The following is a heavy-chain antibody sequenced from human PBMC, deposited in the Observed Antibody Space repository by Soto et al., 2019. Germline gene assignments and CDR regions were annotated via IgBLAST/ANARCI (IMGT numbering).Heavy chain of an antibody. J-gene: IGHJ6*02. CDR1: GYIFTTYG. CDR2: ISTDSGST. V-gene: IGHV1-18*01. CDR3: ARDRPPGSLYGMDA. Sequence: QIQLVQSGGEVERPGASVTVSCEASGYIFTTYGLSWVRQTPAHGLEWMGWISTDSGSTQYSQLLQGRVTMTRDTSTNTAYMELRDLTFDDTGIYYCARDRPPGSLYGMDAWGQGTAVTVSS.